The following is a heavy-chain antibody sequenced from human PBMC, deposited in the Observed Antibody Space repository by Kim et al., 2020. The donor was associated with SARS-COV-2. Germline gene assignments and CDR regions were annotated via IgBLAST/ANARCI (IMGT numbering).Heavy chain of an antibody. CDR2: IYHSGST. D-gene: IGHD6-6*01. CDR1: GGSISSGGYS. V-gene: IGHV4-30-2*01. Sequence: SETLSLTCAVSGGSISSGGYSWSWIRQPPGKGLEWIGYIYHSGSTYYNPSLKSRVTISVDRSKNQFSLKLSSVTAADTAVYYCARVFFSSSIYARDYYY. CDR3: ARVFFSSSIYARDYYY. J-gene: IGHJ6*01.